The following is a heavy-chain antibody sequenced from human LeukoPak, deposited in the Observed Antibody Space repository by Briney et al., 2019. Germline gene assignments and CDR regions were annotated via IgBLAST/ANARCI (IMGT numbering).Heavy chain of an antibody. CDR3: AKRYYYDSSGYSFDY. CDR1: GFTVSSNY. V-gene: IGHV3-53*01. CDR2: IYSGGST. Sequence: GGSLRLSCAASGFTVSSNYMSWVRQAPGKGLEWVSVIYSGGSTYYADSVKGRFTISRDNSKNTLYLQMNSLRAEDTAVYYCAKRYYYDSSGYSFDYWGQGTLVTVSS. J-gene: IGHJ4*02. D-gene: IGHD3-22*01.